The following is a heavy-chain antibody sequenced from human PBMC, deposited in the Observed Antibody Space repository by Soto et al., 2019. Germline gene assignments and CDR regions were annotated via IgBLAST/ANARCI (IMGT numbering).Heavy chain of an antibody. Sequence: GEPLKSAWNGSGYSFTSYWIGWVRQMPGKGLEWMGIIYPGDSDTRYSPSFQGQVTISADKSISTAYLQWSSLKASDTAMYYCARHYYYYDSSGQYAFDIWGQGTMVTVSS. J-gene: IGHJ3*02. D-gene: IGHD3-22*01. CDR2: IYPGDSDT. CDR1: GYSFTSYW. V-gene: IGHV5-51*01. CDR3: ARHYYYYDSSGQYAFDI.